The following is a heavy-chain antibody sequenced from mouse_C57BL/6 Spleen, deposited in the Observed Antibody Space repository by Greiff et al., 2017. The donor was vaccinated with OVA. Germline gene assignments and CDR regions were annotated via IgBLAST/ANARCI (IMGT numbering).Heavy chain of an antibody. Sequence: VQLQQPGAELVRPGSSVKLSCKASGYTFTSYWMHWVKQRPIQGLEWIGNIDPSDSETHYNQKFKDKATLTVDKSSSTAYMQLSSLTSEDSAVYYCARSITTVEAMDYWGQGTSVTVSS. CDR3: ARSITTVEAMDY. CDR1: GYTFTSYW. D-gene: IGHD1-1*01. V-gene: IGHV1-52*01. CDR2: IDPSDSET. J-gene: IGHJ4*01.